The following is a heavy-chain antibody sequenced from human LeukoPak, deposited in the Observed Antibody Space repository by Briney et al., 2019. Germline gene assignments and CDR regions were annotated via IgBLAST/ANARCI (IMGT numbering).Heavy chain of an antibody. J-gene: IGHJ4*02. V-gene: IGHV3-21*01. CDR2: ISSSSSSYI. D-gene: IGHD2-2*02. CDR3: AREVRGGYCSSTSCYTS. Sequence: GGSLRLSCAASGFTFSSYSMNWVRQAPGKGLEWVSSISSSSSSYIYYADSVKGRFTSSRDNAKNSLYLQMNSLRAEDTAVYYCAREVRGGYCSSTSCYTSWGQGTLVTVSS. CDR1: GFTFSSYS.